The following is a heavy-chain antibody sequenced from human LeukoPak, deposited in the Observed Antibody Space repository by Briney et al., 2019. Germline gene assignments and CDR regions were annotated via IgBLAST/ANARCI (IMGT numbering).Heavy chain of an antibody. CDR3: AKDVAPLTWLQEPGAFDN. V-gene: IGHV3-23*01. Sequence: GGSLRLSCVASGFTFSSYAMSWVRQAPGKGLEWVSGISNSGGSTYYADSVKGRFTISRDNSKNTLYVQMNSLRAEDTAVYYCAKDVAPLTWLQEPGAFDNWGQGTMVTVSS. CDR1: GFTFSSYA. J-gene: IGHJ3*02. CDR2: ISNSGGST. D-gene: IGHD5-24*01.